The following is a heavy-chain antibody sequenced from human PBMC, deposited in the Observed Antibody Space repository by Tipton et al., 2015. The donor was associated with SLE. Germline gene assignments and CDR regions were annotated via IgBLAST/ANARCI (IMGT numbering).Heavy chain of an antibody. CDR2: ISGSGGST. J-gene: IGHJ4*02. D-gene: IGHD1-7*01. CDR1: GFTFSSYS. Sequence: GSLRLSCAASGFTFSSYSMNWVRQAPGKGLEWVSAISGSGGSTYYADSVKGRSTISRDNSKNTLYLQMNSLRAEDTAVYYCANRGDWNYPFDYWGQGTLVTVSS. V-gene: IGHV3-23*01. CDR3: ANRGDWNYPFDY.